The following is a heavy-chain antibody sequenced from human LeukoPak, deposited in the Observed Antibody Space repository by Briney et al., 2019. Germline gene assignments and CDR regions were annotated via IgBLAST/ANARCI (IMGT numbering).Heavy chain of an antibody. V-gene: IGHV1-2*02. Sequence: EASVKVSFKASGYTLTGYYMHWVRQAPGQGLEWMGWINPNSGGTNYAQKFQGRVTMTRDTSISTAYMELSRLRSDDTAVYYCARDGEAAAGTGQGNWFDPWGQGTLVTVSS. CDR2: INPNSGGT. CDR1: GYTLTGYY. CDR3: ARDGEAAAGTGQGNWFDP. J-gene: IGHJ5*02. D-gene: IGHD6-13*01.